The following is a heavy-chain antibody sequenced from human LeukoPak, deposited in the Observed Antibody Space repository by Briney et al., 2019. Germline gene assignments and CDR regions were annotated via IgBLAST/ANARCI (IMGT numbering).Heavy chain of an antibody. Sequence: ASVKVSCKASGYTFTSYYMHWVRQAPGQGLEWMGIINPSGGSTSYAQKFQGRVTMTRDTSTSTVYTELSSLSSEDTAVYYCAREVDCGGDCYSFDYWGQGTLVTVSS. CDR2: INPSGGST. V-gene: IGHV1-46*01. CDR1: GYTFTSYY. D-gene: IGHD2-21*02. J-gene: IGHJ4*02. CDR3: AREVDCGGDCYSFDY.